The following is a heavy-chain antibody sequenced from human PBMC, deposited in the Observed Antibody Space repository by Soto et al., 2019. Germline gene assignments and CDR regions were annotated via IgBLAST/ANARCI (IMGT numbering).Heavy chain of an antibody. V-gene: IGHV3-74*01. J-gene: IGHJ4*02. CDR1: GFTFSSYW. CDR3: SSDYGDYPPSDY. CDR2: INSDGSST. D-gene: IGHD4-17*01. Sequence: EVQLVESGGGLVQPGGSLRLSCAASGFTFSSYWMHWVRQAPGKGLVWVSRINSDGSSTSYADSVKGRFTISRDNAKNTLYLQMNRLRAEDTAVYYWSSDYGDYPPSDYWGQGTLVTVSS.